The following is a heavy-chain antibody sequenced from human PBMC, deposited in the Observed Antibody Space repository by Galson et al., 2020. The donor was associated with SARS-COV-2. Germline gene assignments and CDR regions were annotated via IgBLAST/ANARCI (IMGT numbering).Heavy chain of an antibody. Sequence: GESLKISCAASGFTFSSYAMSWVRQAPGKGLEWVSAISGSGGSTYYADSVKGRFTISRDNSKNTLYLQMNSLRAEDTAVYYCAKDNRVDFWSGPHFDYWGQGTLVTVSS. D-gene: IGHD3-3*01. CDR3: AKDNRVDFWSGPHFDY. V-gene: IGHV3-23*01. CDR2: ISGSGGST. CDR1: GFTFSSYA. J-gene: IGHJ4*02.